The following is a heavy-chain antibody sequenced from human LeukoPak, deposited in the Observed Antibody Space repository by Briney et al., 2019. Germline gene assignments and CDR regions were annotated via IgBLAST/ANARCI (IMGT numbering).Heavy chain of an antibody. CDR2: INPNSGGT. Sequence: GASVRVSCKASGGTFSSYAISWVRQAPGQGLEWMGRINPNSGGTNYAQKFQGRVTMTRDTSISTAYMELSRLRSDDTAVYYCARVGVVRGVITSDPWGQGTLVTVSS. J-gene: IGHJ5*02. CDR1: GGTFSSYA. V-gene: IGHV1-2*06. CDR3: ARVGVVRGVITSDP. D-gene: IGHD3-10*01.